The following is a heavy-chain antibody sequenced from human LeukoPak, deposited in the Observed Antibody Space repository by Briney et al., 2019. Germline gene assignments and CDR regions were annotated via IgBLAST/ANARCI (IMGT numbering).Heavy chain of an antibody. CDR2: IYYSGST. J-gene: IGHJ4*02. Sequence: SETLSLTCTVSGGSISSYYWSWIRQPPGKGLEWIGYIYYSGSTNYNPSLKSRATISVDTSKNQFSLKLSSVTAADTAVYYCAREVVAFDYWGQGTLVTVSS. V-gene: IGHV4-59*01. CDR3: AREVVAFDY. CDR1: GGSISSYY. D-gene: IGHD2-2*01.